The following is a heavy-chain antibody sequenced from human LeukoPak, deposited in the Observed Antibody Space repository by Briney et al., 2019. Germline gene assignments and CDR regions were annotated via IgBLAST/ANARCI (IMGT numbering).Heavy chain of an antibody. V-gene: IGHV7-4-1*02. J-gene: IGHJ4*02. CDR2: INTNTGNP. Sequence: ASVKVSCKASGYTFTSYIMNWVRQAPGQGLEWMGWINTNTGNPTYAQGFTGRFVFSLDTSVSTAYLQISSLKAEDTAVYYCARGPERTRYYDSSGYQIDYWGQGTLVTVSS. CDR1: GYTFTSYI. CDR3: ARGPERTRYYDSSGYQIDY. D-gene: IGHD3-22*01.